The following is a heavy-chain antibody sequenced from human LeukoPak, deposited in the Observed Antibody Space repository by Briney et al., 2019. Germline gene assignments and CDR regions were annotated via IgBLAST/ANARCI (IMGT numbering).Heavy chain of an antibody. D-gene: IGHD4-17*01. Sequence: SETLSLTCAVYGGSFSGYYWSWIRQPPGKGLEWIGEINHSGSTNYNPSLKSRVTISVDTSKNQFSLKLSSVTAADTAVYYCARHSPYGDYGTDAFDIWGQGTMVTVSS. J-gene: IGHJ3*02. CDR1: GGSFSGYY. CDR3: ARHSPYGDYGTDAFDI. V-gene: IGHV4-34*01. CDR2: INHSGST.